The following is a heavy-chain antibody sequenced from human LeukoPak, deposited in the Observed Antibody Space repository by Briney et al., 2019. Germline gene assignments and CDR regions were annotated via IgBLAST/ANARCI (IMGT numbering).Heavy chain of an antibody. CDR2: ISGSGGST. CDR1: GFTFSSYA. D-gene: IGHD1-7*01. CDR3: AKRRGLELLYYYYMDV. J-gene: IGHJ6*03. Sequence: PGGSLRLSCAASGFTFSSYAMSWVRQAPGKGLEWVSAISGSGGSTYYADSVKGRFTISTDNSKNTLYLQMNSLRAEDTAVYYCAKRRGLELLYYYYMDVWGKGTTVTVSS. V-gene: IGHV3-23*01.